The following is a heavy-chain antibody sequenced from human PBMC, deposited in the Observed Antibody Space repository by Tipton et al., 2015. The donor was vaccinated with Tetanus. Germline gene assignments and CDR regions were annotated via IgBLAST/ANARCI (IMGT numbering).Heavy chain of an antibody. Sequence: TLSLTCSVSGASISSGGYFWNWVRQLPGKGLEWIGYIYYTGNTYYNPSLKSRVTISVDTSKNQFSLKLTSVTAADTAVYYCARRLIQNLFDPWGQGTLVTVSS. CDR2: IYYTGNT. V-gene: IGHV4-31*03. J-gene: IGHJ5*02. CDR1: GASISSGGYF. D-gene: IGHD2-8*01. CDR3: ARRLIQNLFDP.